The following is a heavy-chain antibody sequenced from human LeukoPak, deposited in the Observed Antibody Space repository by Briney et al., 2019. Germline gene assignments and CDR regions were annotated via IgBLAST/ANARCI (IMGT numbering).Heavy chain of an antibody. V-gene: IGHV3-66*03. Sequence: GGSLRLSCAASGLTGSHNYVSWVRQAPGKGLEWVSAIHTSGDTCYADSVKGRFTISRDNSKNTLYLQMNSLRAEDTAVYYCAREAADDFWSGYYFDYWGQGTLVTVSS. CDR1: GLTGSHNY. J-gene: IGHJ4*02. D-gene: IGHD3-3*01. CDR2: IHTSGDT. CDR3: AREAADDFWSGYYFDY.